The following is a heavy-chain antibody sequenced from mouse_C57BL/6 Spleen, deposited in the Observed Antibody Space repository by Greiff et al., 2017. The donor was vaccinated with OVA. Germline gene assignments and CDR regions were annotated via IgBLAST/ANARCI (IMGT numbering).Heavy chain of an antibody. V-gene: IGHV5-4*01. J-gene: IGHJ3*01. D-gene: IGHD1-1*01. CDR2: ISDGGSYT. Sequence: DVQLVESGGGLVKPGGSLKLSCAASGFTFSSYAMSWVRQTPEKRLEWVATISDGGSYTYYPDNVKGRFTISRDNAKNNLYLQMSHLKSEDTAMYYCARDMDYEGFAYWGQGTLVTVSA. CDR3: ARDMDYEGFAY. CDR1: GFTFSSYA.